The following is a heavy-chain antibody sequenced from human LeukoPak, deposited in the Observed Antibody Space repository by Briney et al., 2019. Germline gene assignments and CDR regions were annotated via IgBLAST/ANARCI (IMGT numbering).Heavy chain of an antibody. CDR2: INTNGRTI. Sequence: GGSLRLSCAASGFIFSEYSLIWVRQAPGAGLEWVSYINTNGRTIYYADSVKGRSTMSRDNDKNSMYLQMNSLRAEDTAVYYCARDCSGRNWARDFDYWGQGTLVTVSS. D-gene: IGHD2-15*01. J-gene: IGHJ4*02. CDR1: GFIFSEYS. V-gene: IGHV3-48*01. CDR3: ARDCSGRNWARDFDY.